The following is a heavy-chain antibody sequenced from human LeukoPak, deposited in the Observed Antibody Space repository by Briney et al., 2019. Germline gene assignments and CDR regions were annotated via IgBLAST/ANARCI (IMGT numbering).Heavy chain of an antibody. CDR3: ARDLMVRGLVWLFDL. D-gene: IGHD3-10*01. V-gene: IGHV1-18*01. CDR2: IAAYNGNI. J-gene: IGHJ4*02. Sequence: ASVTVSYTPAAYTGTIFGISWVRQAPGPGLEWMGWIAAYNGNINYALKLQGRDTMPTDRSPSTASMELRSLRSDDTAVYYCARDLMVRGLVWLFDLGGGGTRDSVSS. CDR1: AYTGTIFG.